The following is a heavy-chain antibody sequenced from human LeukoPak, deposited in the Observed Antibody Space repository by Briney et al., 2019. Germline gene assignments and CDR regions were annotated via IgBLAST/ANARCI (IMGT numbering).Heavy chain of an antibody. D-gene: IGHD2-15*01. V-gene: IGHV4-59*08. Sequence: PSETLSLTCTVSGGSISSYYWSGIRQPPGKGLEGSGYIYYSGSTNYNPSLKSRVTISVDTSKNQFSLKLSSVTAADTAVYYCARMVAAAKIFDYWGQGTLVTVSS. J-gene: IGHJ4*02. CDR1: GGSISSYY. CDR2: IYYSGST. CDR3: ARMVAAAKIFDY.